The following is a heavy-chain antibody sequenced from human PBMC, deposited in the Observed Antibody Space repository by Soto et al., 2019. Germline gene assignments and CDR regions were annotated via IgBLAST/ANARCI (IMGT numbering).Heavy chain of an antibody. CDR2: LYSSRDT. CDR3: ARHRGYCSGGSCNGQYTLDV. D-gene: IGHD2-15*01. V-gene: IGHV4-39*01. Sequence: PSETLSLTCSVSGGTISSNSYSWGWIRQPPGKGLEWIGTLYSSRDTYYNPSLKSRVTISADTSQNQFSLDLTSVTATDTAVYFCARHRGYCSGGSCNGQYTLDVWGKGTTVTVSS. J-gene: IGHJ6*04. CDR1: GGTISSNSYS.